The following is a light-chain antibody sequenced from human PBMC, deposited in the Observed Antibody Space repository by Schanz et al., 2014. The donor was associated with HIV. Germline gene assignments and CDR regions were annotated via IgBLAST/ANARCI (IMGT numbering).Light chain of an antibody. CDR3: ATWDDSLTGFV. J-gene: IGLJ1*01. Sequence: QSVLAQPPSVSGAPGQRVTISCTGSSSNIGADYDVHWYQLLPGTAPKLLIFGNTNRPSGVPDRFSGSKSGSSASLAISGLRSEDESDYYCATWDDSLTGFVFGSGTKLTVL. CDR1: SSNIGADYD. V-gene: IGLV1-40*01. CDR2: GNT.